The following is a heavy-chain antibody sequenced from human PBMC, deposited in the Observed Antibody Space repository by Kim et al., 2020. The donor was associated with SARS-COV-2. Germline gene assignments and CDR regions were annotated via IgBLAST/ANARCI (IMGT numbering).Heavy chain of an antibody. Sequence: GGSLRLSCAASGFTFSSPWMHWVRQAPGKVLVWVSRISSNGSSTTYDYAVKGRFTITRDNAKNNLYLQLSRQRVEDAAEYYCSCGRLGSYPREVDSRGR. CDR1: GFTFSSPW. CDR3: SCGRLGSYPREVDS. CDR2: ISSNGSST. D-gene: IGHD1-26*01. V-gene: IGHV3-74*01. J-gene: IGHJ2*01.